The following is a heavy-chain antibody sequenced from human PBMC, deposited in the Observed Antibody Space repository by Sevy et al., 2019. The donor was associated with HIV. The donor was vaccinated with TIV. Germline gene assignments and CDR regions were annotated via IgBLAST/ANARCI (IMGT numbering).Heavy chain of an antibody. Sequence: GGSLRLSCAASGFTVSSNYMSWVRQAPGKGLEWVSVIYSGGSTYYADSVKGRFTISRDNSKNTLYLQMNSLRAEDTAVYYCAREVVVAGTRYFQHWGQGTLVTVSS. CDR2: IYSGGST. CDR3: AREVVVAGTRYFQH. D-gene: IGHD6-19*01. J-gene: IGHJ1*01. CDR1: GFTVSSNY. V-gene: IGHV3-66*02.